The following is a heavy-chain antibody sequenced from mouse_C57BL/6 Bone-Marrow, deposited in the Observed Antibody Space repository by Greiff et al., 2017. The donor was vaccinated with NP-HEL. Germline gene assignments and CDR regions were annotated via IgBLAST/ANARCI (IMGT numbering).Heavy chain of an antibody. V-gene: IGHV1-80*01. J-gene: IGHJ2*01. Sequence: QVQLQQSGAELVKPGASVKISCKASGYAFSSYWMNWVKQRPGKGLEWIGQIYPGDGDTNYNGKFKGKATLTASKSSSTAYMQLSSLTSEDSAVYFCARTDYYGSSYEGYGGQGTTLTVSS. CDR2: IYPGDGDT. D-gene: IGHD1-1*01. CDR3: ARTDYYGSSYEGY. CDR1: GYAFSSYW.